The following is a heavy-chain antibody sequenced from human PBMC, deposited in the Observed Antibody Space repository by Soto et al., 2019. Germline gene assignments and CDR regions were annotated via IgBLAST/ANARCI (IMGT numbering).Heavy chain of an antibody. CDR2: IYYSGST. CDR1: GGSISSGDYY. Sequence: QVQLQESGPGLVKPSQTLSLTCTVSGGSISSGDYYWSWIRQPPGKGLEWIGYIYYSGSTYYNPSLKSLVTISVDPSKSQFSLKSSSVTAAATAVYYCAIAVIEYTVCDYLDYWGQGTLVTVSS. V-gene: IGHV4-30-4*01. CDR3: AIAVIEYTVCDYLDY. D-gene: IGHD4-17*01. J-gene: IGHJ4*02.